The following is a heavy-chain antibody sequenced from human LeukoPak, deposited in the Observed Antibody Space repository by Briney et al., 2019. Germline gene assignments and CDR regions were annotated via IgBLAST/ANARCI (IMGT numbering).Heavy chain of an antibody. Sequence: SKTLSLTCAVYGGSFSGYYWSWIRQPPGKGLEWIGEINHSGSTNYNPSLKSRVTISVDTSKNQFSLKLSSVTAADTAVYYCARVARLGRYFDYWGQGTLVTVSS. J-gene: IGHJ4*02. CDR3: ARVARLGRYFDY. CDR2: INHSGST. V-gene: IGHV4-34*01. D-gene: IGHD3-9*01. CDR1: GGSFSGYY.